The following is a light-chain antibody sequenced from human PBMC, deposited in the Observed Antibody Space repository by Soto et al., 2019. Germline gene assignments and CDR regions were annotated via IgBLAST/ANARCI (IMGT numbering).Light chain of an antibody. J-gene: IGLJ3*02. CDR2: SNI. V-gene: IGLV1-44*01. CDR3: ASWDDSLKSPV. Sequence: SVLSQPPSASGKPGQTVTISCSGSRSNIGRKIVNWYQQLPGTAPKLLIYSNIQRPSGVPDRFSASKSGTSASLAISGLQSDDEANYYCASWDDSLKSPVFGGGTKLTVL. CDR1: RSNIGRKI.